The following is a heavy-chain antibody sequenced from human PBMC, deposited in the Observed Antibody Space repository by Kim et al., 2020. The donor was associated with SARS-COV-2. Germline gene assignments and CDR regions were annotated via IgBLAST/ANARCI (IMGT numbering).Heavy chain of an antibody. CDR1: GGTFSSYA. CDR3: ARDRVVATIDRLYNYYYYGMDV. Sequence: SVKVSCKASGGTFSSYAISWVRQAPGQGLEWMGGIIPIFGTANYAQKFQGRVTITADESTSTAYMELSSLRSEDTAVYYCARDRVVATIDRLYNYYYYGMDVWGQGTTVTVSS. V-gene: IGHV1-69*13. CDR2: IIPIFGTA. J-gene: IGHJ6*02. D-gene: IGHD5-12*01.